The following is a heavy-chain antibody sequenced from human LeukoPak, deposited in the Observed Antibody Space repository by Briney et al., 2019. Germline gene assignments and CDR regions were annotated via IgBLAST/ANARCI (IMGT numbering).Heavy chain of an antibody. J-gene: IGHJ4*02. CDR1: GYSFTTYW. D-gene: IGHD2-21*02. Sequence: GESLKISCKGSGYSFTTYWSGWVRQMPGKGLEWMGIIYPGDSDTRYSPSFQGQVIISADKSISTAYLRWSSLKASDTAMYYCARRAYCGGDCYLDYWGQGTLVTVSS. V-gene: IGHV5-51*01. CDR3: ARRAYCGGDCYLDY. CDR2: IYPGDSDT.